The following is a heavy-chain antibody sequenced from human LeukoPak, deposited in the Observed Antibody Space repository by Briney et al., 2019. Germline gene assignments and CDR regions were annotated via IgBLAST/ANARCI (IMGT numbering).Heavy chain of an antibody. V-gene: IGHV3-30*02. CDR2: IRYDGSNK. J-gene: IGHJ6*03. CDR3: ARGPTSLWSGYYTGIDNYYYYMDV. D-gene: IGHD3-3*01. Sequence: GGSLGLSCAASGFTFSSYGMHWVRQAPGKGLEWVAFIRYDGSNKYYADSVKGRFTISRDNSKNTLYLQMNSLRAEDTAVYYCARGPTSLWSGYYTGIDNYYYYMDVWGKGTTVTVSS. CDR1: GFTFSSYG.